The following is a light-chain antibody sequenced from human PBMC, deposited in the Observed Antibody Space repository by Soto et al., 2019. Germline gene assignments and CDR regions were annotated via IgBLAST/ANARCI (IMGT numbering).Light chain of an antibody. CDR1: QSVDTN. J-gene: IGKJ2*01. V-gene: IGKV3-15*01. CDR3: QQYYNWPPYT. Sequence: EVVMTQSPVTLSVSPRDRATLSCRASQSVDTNVAWYQQKPGQAPRLLVYGASMRAAGVPARFTGSGSGTDFTLTISGLQSDDFAVYYCQQYYNWPPYTFGQGTKLQIE. CDR2: GAS.